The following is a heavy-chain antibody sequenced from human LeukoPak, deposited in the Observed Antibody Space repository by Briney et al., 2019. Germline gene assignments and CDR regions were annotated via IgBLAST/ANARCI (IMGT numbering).Heavy chain of an antibody. J-gene: IGHJ2*01. CDR3: ARRALGTSWYFDL. CDR1: GGSISSGGYY. Sequence: PTETLSLTCTVSGGSISSGGYYWSWIRQHPGKGLEWIGYIYYSGSTYYNPSLKSRVTISVDTSNNQYSLKLSSVTAADTAVYYCARRALGTSWYFDLWGRGTLVTVSS. D-gene: IGHD7-27*01. V-gene: IGHV4-31*03. CDR2: IYYSGST.